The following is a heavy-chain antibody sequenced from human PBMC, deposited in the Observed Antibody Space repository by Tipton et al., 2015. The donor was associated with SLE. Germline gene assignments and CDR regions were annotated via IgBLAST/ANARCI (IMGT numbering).Heavy chain of an antibody. CDR3: ARHLGVIVAFEV. CDR2: FYFSGSS. V-gene: IGHV4-39*07. J-gene: IGHJ3*01. CDR1: GGSISSRSYY. Sequence: TLSLTCTVSGGSISSRSYYWGWIRQPPGKGLEWIGFFYFSGSSQYNPSLKSRVAISADTSNNQFSLELRSVTAADTAVYYCARHLGVIVAFEVWGQGTVLTVSS. D-gene: IGHD3-10*01.